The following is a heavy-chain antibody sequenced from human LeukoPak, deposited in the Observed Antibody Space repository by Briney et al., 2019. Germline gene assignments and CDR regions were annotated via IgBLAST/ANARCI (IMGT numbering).Heavy chain of an antibody. D-gene: IGHD3-10*01. CDR1: GFTFSSYS. V-gene: IGHV3-21*01. J-gene: IGHJ4*02. CDR3: ARGDGSGSYRDTFDY. CDR2: ISSSSSYI. Sequence: GGSLRLSCAASGFTFSSYSMNWVRQAPGKGLEWVSSISSSSSYIYYADSVKGRFTISRDNAKNSLYLQMNSLRAEDTAMYYCARGDGSGSYRDTFDYWGRGTLVTVSS.